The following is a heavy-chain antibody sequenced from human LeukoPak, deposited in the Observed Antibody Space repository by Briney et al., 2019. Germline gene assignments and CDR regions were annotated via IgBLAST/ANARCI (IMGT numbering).Heavy chain of an antibody. D-gene: IGHD3-22*01. Sequence: PGGSLRLSCAASGFTLHTNGMHWVRQAPGKGLEWVAGIWYDASNKDYADSVKGRFTISRDNSKNTLYLQMNSLRAEDTAVYYCAKGYYDSSAQGWYFQHWGQGTLVTVSS. CDR2: IWYDASNK. V-gene: IGHV3-33*06. CDR1: GFTLHTNG. J-gene: IGHJ1*01. CDR3: AKGYYDSSAQGWYFQH.